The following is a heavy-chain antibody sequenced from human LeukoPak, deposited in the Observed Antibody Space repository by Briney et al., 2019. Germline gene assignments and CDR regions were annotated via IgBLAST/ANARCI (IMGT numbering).Heavy chain of an antibody. D-gene: IGHD4-17*01. Sequence: ASVKVSCKVSGYTLTELPMHWVRQAPGKGLEWMGGFDPEDGETIYAQKFQGRVTMTEDTSTDTAYMELSSLRSEDTAVYYCATASDGDYVDNFDYWGQGTLVTVSS. V-gene: IGHV1-24*01. CDR3: ATASDGDYVDNFDY. CDR1: GYTLTELP. J-gene: IGHJ4*02. CDR2: FDPEDGET.